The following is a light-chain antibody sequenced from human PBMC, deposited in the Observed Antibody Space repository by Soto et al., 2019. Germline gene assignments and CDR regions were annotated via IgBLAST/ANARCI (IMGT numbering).Light chain of an antibody. V-gene: IGKV1-5*01. Sequence: DIQLTQSPSTLSASVRDRVTITCRASQSISSWLAWYQQKPGKAPKLLIYDASSLESGVPSRFSGSGSGTDFTLTISSLQSEDFAVYYCQHYNYWPYTFGQGTKVDIK. CDR3: QHYNYWPYT. J-gene: IGKJ2*01. CDR2: DAS. CDR1: QSISSW.